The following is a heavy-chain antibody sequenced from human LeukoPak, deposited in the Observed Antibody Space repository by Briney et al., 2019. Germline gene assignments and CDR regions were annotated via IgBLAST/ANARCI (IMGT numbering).Heavy chain of an antibody. CDR3: AKGSGWYLFDNNWFDP. CDR2: ISYDGSNK. V-gene: IGHV3-30*18. CDR1: GFTFSSYG. D-gene: IGHD6-19*01. J-gene: IGHJ5*02. Sequence: GGSLRLSCAASGFTFSSYGMHWVRQAPGKGLEWVAVISYDGSNKYYADSVKGRFTISRDNSKNTLYLQMNSLRAEDTAVYYCAKGSGWYLFDNNWFDPWGQGTLVTVSS.